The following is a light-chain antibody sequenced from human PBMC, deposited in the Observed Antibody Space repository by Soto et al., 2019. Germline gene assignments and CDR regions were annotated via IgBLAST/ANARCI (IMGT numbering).Light chain of an antibody. CDR3: QQSYDTLRT. CDR2: AAS. J-gene: IGKJ4*02. V-gene: IGKV1-39*01. Sequence: IQMTQSPSSLSASVGDRVTITCRASQNINHYLNWYQQKPGRAPKLLIYAASSLHVGVPSRFSGSVSGTDFTLTISSRQPEDFATFYCQQSYDTLRTFGGGPKVELK. CDR1: QNINHY.